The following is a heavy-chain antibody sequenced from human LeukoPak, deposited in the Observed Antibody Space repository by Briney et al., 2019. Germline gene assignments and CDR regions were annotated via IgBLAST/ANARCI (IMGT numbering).Heavy chain of an antibody. J-gene: IGHJ4*02. CDR2: TLYSGTG. Sequence: PETRSSTWALSARPIIAICCSCIRHPPRKGLEWIGYTLYSGTGNNNPPRNSRVTISMDTSKIRFTLRLTTVTAADTAVYYSARVRFYDTTGYSTSYYLDYWGQGALVTVSS. D-gene: IGHD3-22*01. CDR3: ARVRFYDTTGYSTSYYLDY. V-gene: IGHV4-59*01. CDR1: ARPIIAIC.